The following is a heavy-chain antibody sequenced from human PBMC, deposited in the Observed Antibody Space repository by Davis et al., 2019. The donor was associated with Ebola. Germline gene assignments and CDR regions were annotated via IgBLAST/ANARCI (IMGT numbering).Heavy chain of an antibody. CDR1: GGSFSGYY. D-gene: IGHD2-2*01. J-gene: IGHJ6*03. CDR3: AREVVPAARRPGPRGYYMDV. V-gene: IGHV4-34*01. Sequence: PSETLSLTCAVYGGSFSGYYWSWIRQPPGKGLEWIGEINHSGSTNYNPSLKSRVTISVDTSKNQLSLKLSSVTAADTAVYYCAREVVPAARRPGPRGYYMDVWGKGTTVTVSS. CDR2: INHSGST.